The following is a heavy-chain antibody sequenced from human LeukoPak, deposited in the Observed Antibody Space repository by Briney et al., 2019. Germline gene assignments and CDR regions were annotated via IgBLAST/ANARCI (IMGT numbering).Heavy chain of an antibody. CDR1: GYTFTSYD. CDR2: MNPNSGNT. CDR3: ARGPVSGSSSSWYVNY. V-gene: IGHV1-8*01. Sequence: ASVKVSCTASGYTFTSYDINWVRQATGQGLEWMGWMNPNSGNTGYAQKFQGRVTMTRNTSISTAYMELSSLRSEDTAVYYCARGPVSGSSSSWYVNYWGQGTLVTVSS. D-gene: IGHD6-13*01. J-gene: IGHJ4*02.